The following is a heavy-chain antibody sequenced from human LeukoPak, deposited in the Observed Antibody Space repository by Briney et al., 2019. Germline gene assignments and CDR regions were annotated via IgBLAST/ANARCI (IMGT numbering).Heavy chain of an antibody. Sequence: SETLSLTCTVSGGSIGSYYWSWIRQPPGKGLEWIGYIYHTGSTSYNPSLKGRVTISVDTSKNQFSLKLSSVTAADTAVYYCARGLNRNDYGDYGYWGQGTLVTVSS. CDR3: ARGLNRNDYGDYGY. V-gene: IGHV4-59*01. J-gene: IGHJ4*02. D-gene: IGHD4-17*01. CDR1: GGSIGSYY. CDR2: IYHTGST.